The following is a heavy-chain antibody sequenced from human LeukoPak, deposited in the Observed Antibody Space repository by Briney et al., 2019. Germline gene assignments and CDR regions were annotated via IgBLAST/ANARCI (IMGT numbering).Heavy chain of an antibody. D-gene: IGHD2-2*02. V-gene: IGHV1-46*01. CDR1: GYTFTSYY. CDR3: ARVAAEVVGVPGAIGFGWLRRDYYYMDV. Sequence: ASVKVSCKASGYTFTSYYMHWVRQAPGEGLEWMGIINPSGGGTSSAQKFQGRVTMTRDMSTSTIYMELSSLRSEDTAVYYCARVAAEVVGVPGAIGFGWLRRDYYYMDVWGKGTTVTVSS. J-gene: IGHJ6*03. CDR2: INPSGGGT.